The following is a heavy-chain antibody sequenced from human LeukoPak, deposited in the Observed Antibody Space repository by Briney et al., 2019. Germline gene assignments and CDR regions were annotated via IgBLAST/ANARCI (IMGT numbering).Heavy chain of an antibody. V-gene: IGHV5-51*01. CDR2: LYPGDSDT. Sequence: GESLKISCKGSGYSFTSYWIGWVRQMPGKGLEWMGILYPGDSDTRYSPSFQGQVTISADKSISTAYLHWSSLKASDTAMYYCASRLYSRSWYDAFHIWGQGTMVTVSS. CDR3: ASRLYSRSWYDAFHI. CDR1: GYSFTSYW. D-gene: IGHD6-13*01. J-gene: IGHJ3*02.